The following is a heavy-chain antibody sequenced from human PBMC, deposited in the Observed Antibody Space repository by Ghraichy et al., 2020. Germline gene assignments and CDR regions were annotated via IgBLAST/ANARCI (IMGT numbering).Heavy chain of an antibody. CDR2: IYSGGST. CDR1: GFTVSSNY. V-gene: IGHV3-53*01. D-gene: IGHD2-2*02. CDR3: ARDQYCSSTSCYKGDY. Sequence: GGSLRLSCAASGFTVSSNYMSWVRQAPGKGLEWVSVIYSGGSTYYADSVKGRFTISRDNSKNTLYLQMNSLRAEDTAVYYCARDQYCSSTSCYKGDYWGQGTLVTVSS. J-gene: IGHJ4*02.